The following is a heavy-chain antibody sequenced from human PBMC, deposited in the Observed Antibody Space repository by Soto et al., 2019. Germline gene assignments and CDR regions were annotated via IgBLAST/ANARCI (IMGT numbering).Heavy chain of an antibody. CDR1: GFTFSSYS. D-gene: IGHD3-3*01. CDR2: ISSSSSYI. V-gene: IGHV3-21*01. CDR3: AGGGNDFWSGYYTLYYFDY. J-gene: IGHJ4*02. Sequence: EVQLVESGGGLVKPGGSLRLSCAASGFTFSSYSMNWVRQAPGKGLEWVSSISSSSSYIYYADSVKGRFTISRDNAKNSLYLQMNSLRAEDTAVYYCAGGGNDFWSGYYTLYYFDYWGQGTLVTVSS.